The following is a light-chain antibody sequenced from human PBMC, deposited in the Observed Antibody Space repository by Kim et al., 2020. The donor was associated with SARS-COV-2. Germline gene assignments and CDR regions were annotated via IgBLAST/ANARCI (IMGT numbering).Light chain of an antibody. V-gene: IGLV2-11*01. CDR3: CSYAGSYTFVI. Sequence: QSVPINCAGNSSDVGGLTYVSWYQRHPGKAPKFIIDDVDKRPAGVPDRFSGSKSGNTAALTISGLQAEDEADYYCCSYAGSYTFVIFGGGTQLTVL. J-gene: IGLJ7*01. CDR1: SSDVGGLTY. CDR2: DVD.